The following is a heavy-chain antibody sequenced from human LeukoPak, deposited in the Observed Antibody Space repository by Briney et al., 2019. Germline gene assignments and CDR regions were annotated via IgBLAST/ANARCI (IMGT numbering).Heavy chain of an antibody. J-gene: IGHJ4*02. Sequence: GGSLRLSCAASGFTFSSYGLHWVRQAAGKGLEWVSTIRGSGGSTYNADSVKGRFTIARDNSKNTLYLQMNSLRAEDTAVYFCAKGRGWLQFFDYWGQGTLVTVSS. CDR1: GFTFSSYG. D-gene: IGHD5-24*01. CDR3: AKGRGWLQFFDY. CDR2: IRGSGGST. V-gene: IGHV3-23*01.